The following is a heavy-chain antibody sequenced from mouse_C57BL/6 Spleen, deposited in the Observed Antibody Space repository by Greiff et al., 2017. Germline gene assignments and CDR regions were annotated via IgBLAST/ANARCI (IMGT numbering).Heavy chain of an antibody. D-gene: IGHD2-3*01. CDR3: ARRDGYYAMDY. J-gene: IGHJ4*01. Sequence: DVKLVESGGDLVKPGGSLKLSCAASGFTFSSYGMSWVRQTPDKRLEWVATISSGGSYTYYPDSVKGRFTISRDNAKNTLYLQMSSLKSEDTAMYYCARRDGYYAMDYWGQGTSVTVSS. CDR2: ISSGGSYT. CDR1: GFTFSSYG. V-gene: IGHV5-6*02.